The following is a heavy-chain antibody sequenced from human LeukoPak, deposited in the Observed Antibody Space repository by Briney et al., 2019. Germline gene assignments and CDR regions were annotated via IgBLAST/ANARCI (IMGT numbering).Heavy chain of an antibody. V-gene: IGHV1-2*02. J-gene: IGHJ4*02. CDR3: ARAVYSSGWYGDFDY. CDR1: GYTFTGYY. CDR2: INPNSGGT. D-gene: IGHD6-19*01. Sequence: GASVKVSCKASGYTFTGYYMHWVRQAPGQGLEWMGWINPNSGGTNYAQKFQGRVTMTRDTSISTAYMELSRLRSDDTAVYYCARAVYSSGWYGDFDYWGQGTLVTVSS.